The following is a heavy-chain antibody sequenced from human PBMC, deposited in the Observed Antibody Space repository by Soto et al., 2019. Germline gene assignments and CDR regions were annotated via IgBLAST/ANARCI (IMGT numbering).Heavy chain of an antibody. J-gene: IGHJ4*02. V-gene: IGHV1-3*01. Sequence: ASVKVSCKASGYTFSTYAIHWVRQAPGQRLEWMGWINAGNGNTKYSQKFQGRVTITRDTSASTVYMELSSLRFEDTAVYYCARDTGYSSGWSPFDYWGQGTLVTVSS. CDR1: GYTFSTYA. CDR2: INAGNGNT. D-gene: IGHD6-19*01. CDR3: ARDTGYSSGWSPFDY.